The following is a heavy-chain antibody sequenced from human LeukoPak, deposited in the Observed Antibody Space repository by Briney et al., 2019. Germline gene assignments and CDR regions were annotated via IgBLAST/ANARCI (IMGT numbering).Heavy chain of an antibody. CDR1: GFTFSRCA. CDR3: ARDPYRDAPDCFDY. V-gene: IGHV3-30-3*01. CDR2: ISDDGTFT. Sequence: PTGGSLRLSCAASGFTFSRCAMHWVRQAPGKGLEWVAVISDDGTFTLYGDSVRGRFTISRDSSKNTLYLQMNSLRPEDTAVYYCARDPYRDAPDCFDYWGQGTLVTVSS. D-gene: IGHD1-14*01. J-gene: IGHJ4*02.